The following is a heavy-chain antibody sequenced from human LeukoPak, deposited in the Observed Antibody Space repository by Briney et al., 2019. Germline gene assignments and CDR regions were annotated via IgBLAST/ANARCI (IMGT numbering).Heavy chain of an antibody. CDR1: GGSFSGYY. D-gene: IGHD5-18*01. V-gene: IGHV4-34*01. Sequence: SETLSLTCAVYGGSFSGYYWSWIRQPPGKGLEWIGEINHSGSTNYNPSLKSRVTISVDTSKNQFSLKLSSVTAADTAVYYCARGPTAMTYYYYGMDVRGQGTTVTVSS. CDR3: ARGPTAMTYYYYGMDV. CDR2: INHSGST. J-gene: IGHJ6*02.